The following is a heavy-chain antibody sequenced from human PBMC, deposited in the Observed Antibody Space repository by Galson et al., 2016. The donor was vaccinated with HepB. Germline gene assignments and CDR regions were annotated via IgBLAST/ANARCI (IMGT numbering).Heavy chain of an antibody. CDR1: GXAFEXXX. CDR2: LGSDDITT. D-gene: IGHD4-23*01. V-gene: IGHV3-74*03. J-gene: IGHJ4*02. Sequence: SLRLSCAASGXAFEXXXMHXXXQAXGKGLVWVARLGSDDITTTYAASVEGRFTISRDNAKKTLFLQMNSLRDEDTALYYCARNFKKPSSITPWQPFDLWGQGTLVTVSS. CDR3: ARNFKKPSSITPWQPFDL.